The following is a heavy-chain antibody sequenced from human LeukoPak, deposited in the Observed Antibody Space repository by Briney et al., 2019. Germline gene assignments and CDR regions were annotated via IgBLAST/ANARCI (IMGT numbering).Heavy chain of an antibody. Sequence: SETLSLTCTVSGGSISSYYWSWIRQPAGKGLEWIGRIYTSGSTNYNPSLKSRVTMSVDTSKNRLSLKLSSMTAADTAVYYCARVTYSSSSMSLDAFDIWGQGTMVTVSS. CDR3: ARVTYSSSSMSLDAFDI. J-gene: IGHJ3*02. CDR2: IYTSGST. D-gene: IGHD6-6*01. V-gene: IGHV4-4*07. CDR1: GGSISSYY.